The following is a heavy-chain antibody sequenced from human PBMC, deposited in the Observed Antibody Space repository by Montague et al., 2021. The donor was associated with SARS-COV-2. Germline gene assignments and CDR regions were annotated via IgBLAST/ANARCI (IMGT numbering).Heavy chain of an antibody. D-gene: IGHD2-15*01. CDR3: ARDGGFCSGDGCYFFDY. CDR1: GLTFSSYS. CDR2: ISSSSIPT. V-gene: IGHV3-48*02. Sequence: SLRLSCAASGLTFSSYSMNWVRQAPGKGLEWVSYISSSSIPTYYADSVRGRSTISRDNAKKSLYLQIDSLRDEDTAVYYCARDGGFCSGDGCYFFDYWGQGTLVTVSS. J-gene: IGHJ4*02.